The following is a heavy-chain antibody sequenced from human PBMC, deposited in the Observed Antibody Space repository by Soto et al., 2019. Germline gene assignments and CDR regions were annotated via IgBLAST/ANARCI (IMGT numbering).Heavy chain of an antibody. V-gene: IGHV4-39*01. Sequence: SETLSLTCTVSGGSISSSSYYWGWIRQPPGKGLEWIGSIYYSGSTYYNPSLKSRVTISVDTSKNQFSLKLSSVTAADTAVYYCARLWRFGELTTYYFDYWGQGTLVTVSS. CDR2: IYYSGST. CDR3: ARLWRFGELTTYYFDY. CDR1: GGSISSSSYY. J-gene: IGHJ4*02. D-gene: IGHD3-10*01.